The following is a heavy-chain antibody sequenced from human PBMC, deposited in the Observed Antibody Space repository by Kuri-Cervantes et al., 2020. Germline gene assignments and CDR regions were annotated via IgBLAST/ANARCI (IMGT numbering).Heavy chain of an antibody. CDR2: INQDGGEK. CDR3: ARGSQRWLESQLSNDALSV. V-gene: IGHV3-7*02. D-gene: IGHD5-24*01. CDR1: AFTFSSYW. Sequence: GESLKISCAASAFTFSSYWMTWVRQAPGKGLEWVANINQDGGEKHYVDSVRGRFTISRDNSRNTLYLRMDSLRPEDTAMYYCARGSQRWLESQLSNDALSVWGQGTMVTVSS. J-gene: IGHJ3*01.